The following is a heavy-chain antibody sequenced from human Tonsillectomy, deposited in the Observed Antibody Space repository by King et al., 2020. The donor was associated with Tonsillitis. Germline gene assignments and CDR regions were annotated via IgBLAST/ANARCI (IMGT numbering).Heavy chain of an antibody. CDR1: GGSISSYY. CDR3: ARGFHGSSPRFDY. CDR2: IYYSGST. J-gene: IGHJ4*02. D-gene: IGHD6-6*01. V-gene: IGHV4-59*01. Sequence: QLQESGPGLVKPSETLSLTCTVSGGSISSYYWSWIRQPPGKGLEWIGCIYYSGSTNYNPSLKSRVTISVDTSKSQFSLKLSSVTAADTAVYYCARGFHGSSPRFDYWGQGTLVTVSS.